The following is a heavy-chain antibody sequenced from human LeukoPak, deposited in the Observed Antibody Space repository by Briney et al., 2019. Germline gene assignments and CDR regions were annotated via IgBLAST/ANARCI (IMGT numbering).Heavy chain of an antibody. D-gene: IGHD3-10*01. V-gene: IGHV3-21*01. J-gene: IGHJ5*02. CDR3: ARDRGARGRGLA. Sequence: GGSLRLSCAASGFTFSSYSMNWVRKAPGKGLKGVSSISSSSSYIYYADSVKGRFTISRDNAKNSLYLQMNSLRAEDTAVYYCARDRGARGRGLAWGQGTQVTVSS. CDR1: GFTFSSYS. CDR2: ISSSSSYI.